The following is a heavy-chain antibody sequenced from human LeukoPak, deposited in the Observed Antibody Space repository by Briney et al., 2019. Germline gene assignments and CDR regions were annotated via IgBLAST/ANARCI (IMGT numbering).Heavy chain of an antibody. V-gene: IGHV3-23*01. CDR1: GLTFSSSA. CDR3: GKYGEGQQLDNYYYGMDV. CDR2: IIGSGGST. Sequence: PGGSLRLSCAASGLTFSSSAMSWVRQAPGKGLQWVSSIIGSGGSTHYADSVRGRFTISRDNSKNTLYLQMNSLRVEDTAVYYCGKYGEGQQLDNYYYGMDVWGQGTTVTVSS. D-gene: IGHD6-13*01. J-gene: IGHJ6*02.